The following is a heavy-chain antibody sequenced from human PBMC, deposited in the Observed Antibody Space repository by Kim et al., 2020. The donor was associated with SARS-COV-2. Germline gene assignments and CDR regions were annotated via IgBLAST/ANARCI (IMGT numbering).Heavy chain of an antibody. Sequence: ASVKVSCKASGYTFTSYAMNWVRQAPGQGLEWMGWINTNTGNPTYAQGFTGRFVFSLDTSVSTAYLQISSLKAEDTAVYYCASYIRYYDSSGYYYGYAFDIWGQGTMVTVSS. CDR2: INTNTGNP. CDR1: GYTFTSYA. V-gene: IGHV7-4-1*02. CDR3: ASYIRYYDSSGYYYGYAFDI. J-gene: IGHJ3*02. D-gene: IGHD3-22*01.